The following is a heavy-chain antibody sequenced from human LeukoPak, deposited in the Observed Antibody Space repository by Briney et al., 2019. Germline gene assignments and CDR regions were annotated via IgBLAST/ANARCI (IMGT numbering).Heavy chain of an antibody. CDR2: IFSGANA. D-gene: IGHD6-19*01. CDR3: KNGFSSGHY. J-gene: IGHJ4*02. Sequence: GGSLRLSCAVSRFTVSNNYMSWDRQAPGQGLEGVSVIFSGANAYYENSVKGRFTISRDNSKNTLYLQMNSLRAEDTAVYYCKNGFSSGHYWGQGTLVTVSS. CDR1: RFTVSNNY. V-gene: IGHV3-53*01.